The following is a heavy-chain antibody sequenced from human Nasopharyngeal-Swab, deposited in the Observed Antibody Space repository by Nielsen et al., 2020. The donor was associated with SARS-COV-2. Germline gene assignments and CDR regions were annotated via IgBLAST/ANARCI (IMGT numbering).Heavy chain of an antibody. D-gene: IGHD3-22*01. CDR1: GFTSRSYV. Sequence: GESLKISCVASGFTSRSYVMSWVRQAPGKGLKWVSRISGTGGSIWYADSAKGRFTISRDNSKNTVFLQMNSLRVEDTAVYYCATDAPGSGFALDTWGQGTMVTVLS. CDR3: ATDAPGSGFALDT. J-gene: IGHJ3*02. V-gene: IGHV3-23*01. CDR2: ISGTGGSI.